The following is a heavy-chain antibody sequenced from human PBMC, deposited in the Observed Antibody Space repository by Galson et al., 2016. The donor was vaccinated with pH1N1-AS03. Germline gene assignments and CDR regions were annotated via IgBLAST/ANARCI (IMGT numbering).Heavy chain of an antibody. CDR2: ISDNGINT. D-gene: IGHD5-18*01. CDR3: IKEGNRLQSRRSDAFDI. Sequence: SLRLSCAASGFTFRTFSIYWVRQAPGKGLEYVSGISDNGINTYYADPVKARFTISRDKSKNTVYLQMSSLSTEDTAVYYCIKEGNRLQSRRSDAFDIWGRGTTVTVSS. V-gene: IGHV3-64D*06. J-gene: IGHJ3*02. CDR1: GFTFRTFS.